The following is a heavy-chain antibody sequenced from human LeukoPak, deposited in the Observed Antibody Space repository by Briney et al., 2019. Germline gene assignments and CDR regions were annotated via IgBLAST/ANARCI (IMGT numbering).Heavy chain of an antibody. CDR1: GYTLTELS. D-gene: IGHD3-22*01. CDR2: FDPEDGET. CDR3: ATGHVYDSSGYYQFDY. J-gene: IGHJ4*02. V-gene: IGHV1-24*01. Sequence: ASVKVSCKVSGYTLTELSMHWVRQAPGKGLEWMGGFDPEDGETIYAQKFQGRVTMTKDTSTDTAYMELSSLRSEDTAVYYCATGHVYDSSGYYQFDYWGQGTLVTVSS.